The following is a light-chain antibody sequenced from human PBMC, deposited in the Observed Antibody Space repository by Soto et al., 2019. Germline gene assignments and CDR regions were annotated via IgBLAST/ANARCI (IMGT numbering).Light chain of an antibody. J-gene: IGKJ2*01. CDR3: QQSYSTPYT. V-gene: IGKV1-39*01. Sequence: DIPMTQSPSSLSASIGDRVTISCRASQNVATYLNCYQQKPGKAPKLLIYLASTLQSGVPSRFSGSGSGTDVPLTISSLQPEDVAAYFCQQSYSTPYTFGRGTKLEIK. CDR2: LAS. CDR1: QNVATY.